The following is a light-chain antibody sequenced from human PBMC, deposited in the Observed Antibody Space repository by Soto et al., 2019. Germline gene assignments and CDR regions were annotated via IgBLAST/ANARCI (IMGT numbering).Light chain of an antibody. CDR1: SSNIGTGYD. CDR3: QSYDSSLSGSVV. CDR2: GNN. V-gene: IGLV1-40*01. J-gene: IGLJ2*01. Sequence: QSVLTQPPSVSGAPGQRVTISCTGSSSNIGTGYDVHWYQQLPGTAPKLLIYGNNNRPSGVPDRFSGSKSGTSASLAITGLQAEDAADYYCQSYDSSLSGSVVFGGGTKLTVL.